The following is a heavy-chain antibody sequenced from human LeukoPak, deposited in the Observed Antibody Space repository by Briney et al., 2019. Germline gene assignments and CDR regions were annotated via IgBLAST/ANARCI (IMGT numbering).Heavy chain of an antibody. V-gene: IGHV3-74*01. CDR1: GFTFSSYFW. CDR2: IKSDGSSS. CDR3: VRDRDLGGYSTFEY. D-gene: IGHD4-23*01. Sequence: GGSLRLSCAASGFTFSSYFWMHWVRQAPGKGLVWVSRIKSDGSSSTYADSVKGRFTISRDNAKNSLYLQMNNLRAEDTAVYYCVRDRDLGGYSTFEYWGQGTLVTVSS. J-gene: IGHJ4*02.